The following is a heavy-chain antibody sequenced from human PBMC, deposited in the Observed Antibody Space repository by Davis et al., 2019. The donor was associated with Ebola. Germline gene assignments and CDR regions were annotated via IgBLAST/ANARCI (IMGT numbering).Heavy chain of an antibody. CDR3: AKDGGDSGIRFDS. J-gene: IGHJ4*02. Sequence: LSLTCAASGFTVGSTYMNWVRQAPEKGLEWVGKIKYDGSEKYYVDSVKGRFTISRDNDKNSLFLQMNNLRVEDTAVYYCAKDGGDSGIRFDSWGQGTLVTVSS. V-gene: IGHV3-7*01. D-gene: IGHD3-10*01. CDR2: IKYDGSEK. CDR1: GFTVGSTY.